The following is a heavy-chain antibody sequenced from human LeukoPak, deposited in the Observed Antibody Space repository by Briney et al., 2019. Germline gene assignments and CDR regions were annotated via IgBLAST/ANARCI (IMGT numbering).Heavy chain of an antibody. CDR2: INPNSGGT. D-gene: IGHD6-19*01. Sequence: ASVKVSCKASGYTFTGYYMQWVREAPGQGLEWMARINPNSGGTNYAQKFQGRVTMTRDTSISTAYMELSRLRSDDTAVYYCARNGWVGQADWFDPWGQGTLVTVSS. CDR3: ARNGWVGQADWFDP. J-gene: IGHJ5*02. CDR1: GYTFTGYY. V-gene: IGHV1-2*06.